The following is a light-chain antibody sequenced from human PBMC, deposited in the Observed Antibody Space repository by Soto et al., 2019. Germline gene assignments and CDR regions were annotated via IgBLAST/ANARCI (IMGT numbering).Light chain of an antibody. V-gene: IGLV1-44*01. CDR1: RSNIGSNT. CDR2: SNN. Sequence: QSALTQPPSASGTPGQRVTISCSGGRSNIGSNTVNWYQQLPGTAPKLLMYSNNQRPSGVPDRFSGSKSGTSASLDISGLRSEDEADYYCATWDDSLSGYVFGTGTKVTVL. CDR3: ATWDDSLSGYV. J-gene: IGLJ1*01.